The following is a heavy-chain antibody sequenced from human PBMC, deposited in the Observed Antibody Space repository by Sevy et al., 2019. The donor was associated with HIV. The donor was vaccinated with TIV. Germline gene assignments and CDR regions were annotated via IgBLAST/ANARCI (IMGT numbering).Heavy chain of an antibody. CDR1: GFTLSNYA. Sequence: GGSLRLSCAASGFTLSNYAIHWVRQAPGMRLQYVSGISSDGGRTYYEDSVKGRFTISRDNSKNTLYLQMGSLRLEDMAVYYCVRGIPAPGKAYYYYGMDVWGQGTTVTVSS. CDR3: VRGIPAPGKAYYYYGMDV. D-gene: IGHD6-13*01. CDR2: ISSDGGRT. J-gene: IGHJ6*02. V-gene: IGHV3-64*02.